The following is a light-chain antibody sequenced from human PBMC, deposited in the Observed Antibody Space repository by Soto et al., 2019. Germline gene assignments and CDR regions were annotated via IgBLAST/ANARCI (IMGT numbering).Light chain of an antibody. Sequence: TQSPVTRSLSRGEKATLPCRAGQSVSSSYSLAWYQQKPGKAPRLLIYGASRRATGIPDRFSGSESGTDFTLTISSLEPEDFAVYYCQQYATSRWTFGQGTKVDI. J-gene: IGKJ1*01. CDR3: QQYATSRWT. CDR2: GAS. V-gene: IGKV3-20*01. CDR1: QSVSSSY.